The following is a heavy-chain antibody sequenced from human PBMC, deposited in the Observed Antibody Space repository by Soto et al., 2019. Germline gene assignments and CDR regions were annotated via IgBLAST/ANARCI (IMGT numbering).Heavy chain of an antibody. CDR1: GGYICSYY. D-gene: IGHD6-13*01. Sequence: SETLSLTCTVSGGYICSYYWSWIRQPPGKGLEWIGYMYNTGSTIYNPSLKSRVTISVDTSKNQFSLKLNSVTAADTAVYYCARASEYSSSYYYGMDVWGQGTTVTVSS. V-gene: IGHV4-59*12. CDR3: ARASEYSSSYYYGMDV. J-gene: IGHJ6*02. CDR2: MYNTGST.